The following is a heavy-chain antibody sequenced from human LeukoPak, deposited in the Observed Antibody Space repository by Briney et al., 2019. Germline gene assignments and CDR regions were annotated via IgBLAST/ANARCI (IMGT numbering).Heavy chain of an antibody. J-gene: IGHJ4*02. CDR2: FYSDDCT. Sequence: GGSLRLSCAASGFTFSSYAMSWVRQAPGKGLEWLSLFYSDDCTNYADSVKGRFTISRDNAKNTLYLQMNSLRAEDTAVYYCASHDYVDYWGQGTLVTVSS. V-gene: IGHV3-66*04. CDR1: GFTFSSYA. CDR3: ASHDYVDY.